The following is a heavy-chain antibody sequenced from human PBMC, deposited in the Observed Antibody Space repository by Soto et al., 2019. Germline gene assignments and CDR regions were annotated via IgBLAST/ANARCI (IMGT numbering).Heavy chain of an antibody. Sequence: PGGSLRLSCAASGFTFSSYSMNWVRQAPGKGLEWVSSISSSSSYIYYADSVKGRFTISRDNAKNSLYLQMNSLRAEDTAVYYRARVGGGYQLLHAFDIWGQGTMVTVSS. D-gene: IGHD2-2*01. CDR2: ISSSSSYI. V-gene: IGHV3-21*01. CDR3: ARVGGGYQLLHAFDI. J-gene: IGHJ3*02. CDR1: GFTFSSYS.